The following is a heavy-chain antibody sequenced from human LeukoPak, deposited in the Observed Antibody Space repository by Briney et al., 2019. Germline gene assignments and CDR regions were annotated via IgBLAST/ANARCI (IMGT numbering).Heavy chain of an antibody. CDR2: ISDSGGRT. Sequence: GGSLRLSCAVSGITLSNYGMSWVRQAPGKGLEWVAGISDSGGRTKYADSVKGRFTISRDNSKNTLYLQMNSLRAEDTAVYYCARDRITMVRGVLSQHFDYWGQGTLVTVSS. CDR3: ARDRITMVRGVLSQHFDY. D-gene: IGHD3-10*01. V-gene: IGHV3-23*01. CDR1: GITLSNYG. J-gene: IGHJ4*02.